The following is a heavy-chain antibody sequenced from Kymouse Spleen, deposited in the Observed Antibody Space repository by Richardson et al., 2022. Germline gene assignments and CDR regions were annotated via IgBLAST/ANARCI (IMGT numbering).Heavy chain of an antibody. CDR2: ISAYNGNT. V-gene: IGHV1-18*01. J-gene: IGHJ5*02. CDR3: ARDVLRYFDWLSHNWFDP. Sequence: QVQLVQSGAEVKKPGASVKVSCKASGYTFTSYGISWVRQAPGQGLEWMGWISAYNGNTNYAQKLQGRVTMTTDTSTSTAYMELRSLRSDDTAVYYCARDVLRYFDWLSHNWFDPWGQGTLVTVSS. D-gene: IGHD3-9*01. CDR1: GYTFTSYG.